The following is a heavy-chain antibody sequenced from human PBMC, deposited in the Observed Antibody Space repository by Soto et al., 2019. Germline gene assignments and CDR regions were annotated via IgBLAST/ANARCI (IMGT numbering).Heavy chain of an antibody. CDR3: ARDLMTGSDP. J-gene: IGHJ5*02. CDR2: IYYSGST. V-gene: IGHV4-61*01. CDR1: GGSVSSGSYY. D-gene: IGHD2-8*01. Sequence: ETLSLTCTVSGGSVSSGSYYWSWIRQPPGKGLEWIGYIYYSGSTNYNPSLKSRVTISVDTSKNQFSLKLSSVTAADTAVYYCARDLMTGSDPSGQGPLVTVSS.